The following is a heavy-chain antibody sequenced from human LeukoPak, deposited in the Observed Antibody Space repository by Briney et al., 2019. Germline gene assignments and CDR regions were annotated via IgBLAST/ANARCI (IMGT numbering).Heavy chain of an antibody. CDR1: GHSIINSYY. CDR3: ARDTYRQRYEEEAAAGPPADY. D-gene: IGHD6-13*01. J-gene: IGHJ4*02. CDR2: IYHTGAT. Sequence: SETLSLTCTVSGHSIINSYYWGWIRQPPGKGLEWIGSIYHTGATYYNPSLKSRVTISVDTSKNQFSLKLNSVTAADTAVYYCARDTYRQRYEEEAAAGPPADYWGQGTLVTVSS. V-gene: IGHV4-38-2*02.